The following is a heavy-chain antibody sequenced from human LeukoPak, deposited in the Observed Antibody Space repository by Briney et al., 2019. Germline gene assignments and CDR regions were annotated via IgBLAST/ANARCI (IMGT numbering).Heavy chain of an antibody. J-gene: IGHJ6*03. CDR1: GYSINSSYY. CDR3: ARTYDPYYYYYMDV. D-gene: IGHD3-3*01. V-gene: IGHV4-59*01. CDR2: IYYSGST. Sequence: SETLSLTCTVSGYSINSSYYWSWIRQPPGKGLEWIGYIYYSGSTNYNPSLKSRVTISVDTSKNQFSLKLSSVTAADTAVYYCARTYDPYYYYYMDVWGKGTTVTVSS.